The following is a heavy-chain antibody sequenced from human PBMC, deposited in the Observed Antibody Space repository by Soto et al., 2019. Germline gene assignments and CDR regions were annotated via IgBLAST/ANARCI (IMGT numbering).Heavy chain of an antibody. CDR1: GFTFSSYA. CDR2: ISGSGGST. Sequence: EVQLLESGGGLVQPGGSLRLSCAASGFTFSSYAMSWVRQAPGKGLEWVSAISGSGGSTYYADSVKGRFTISRDNSKNTLDLQMNSLRAEDTAVYYCAKDGTMFGVVIPYYFDYWGQGTLVTVSS. CDR3: AKDGTMFGVVIPYYFDY. J-gene: IGHJ4*02. V-gene: IGHV3-23*01. D-gene: IGHD3-3*01.